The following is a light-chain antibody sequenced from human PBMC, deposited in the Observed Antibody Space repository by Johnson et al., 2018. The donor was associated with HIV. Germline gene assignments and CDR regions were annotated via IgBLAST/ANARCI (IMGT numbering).Light chain of an antibody. CDR3: GTWDSSLGAYV. CDR1: SSNIGNNY. J-gene: IGLJ1*01. Sequence: HSVLTQPPSVSAAPGQKVTISCSGSSSNIGNNYVSWYQQFPGTAPKLLIYDNNKRPSGIPDRFSGSKSGTSATLGITGLQTGDEADYYCGTWDSSLGAYVVGTGTKVTVL. CDR2: DNN. V-gene: IGLV1-51*01.